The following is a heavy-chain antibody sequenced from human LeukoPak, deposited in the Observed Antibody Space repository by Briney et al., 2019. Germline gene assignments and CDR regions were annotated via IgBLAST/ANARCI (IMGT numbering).Heavy chain of an antibody. V-gene: IGHV1-8*03. Sequence: ASVKVSCKASGYTFTSYDINWVRQATGQGLEWMGWMNPNSGNTGYAQKFQGRVTITRNTSISTAYMELSSLRSEDTAVYYCARGVTAAISSTWVWDYWGQGTLVTVSS. CDR1: GYTFTSYD. CDR3: ARGVTAAISSTWVWDY. CDR2: MNPNSGNT. D-gene: IGHD2-2*01. J-gene: IGHJ4*02.